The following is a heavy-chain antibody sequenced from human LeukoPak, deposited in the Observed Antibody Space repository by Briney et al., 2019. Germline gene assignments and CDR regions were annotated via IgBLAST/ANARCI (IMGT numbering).Heavy chain of an antibody. Sequence: PGGSLRLSCAASGFTFSNYGMHWVRQAPGKGLEWVAVISYDGSNENSADSVKGRFTISRDNSKNTLYLQMNSLRAEDTAVYYCAKDMRGYCSSTSCYGNFDYWDQGTLVTVSS. V-gene: IGHV3-30*18. D-gene: IGHD2-2*01. CDR1: GFTFSNYG. CDR3: AKDMRGYCSSTSCYGNFDY. J-gene: IGHJ4*02. CDR2: ISYDGSNE.